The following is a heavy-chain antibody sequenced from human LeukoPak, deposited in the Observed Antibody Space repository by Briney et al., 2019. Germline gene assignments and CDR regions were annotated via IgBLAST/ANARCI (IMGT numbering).Heavy chain of an antibody. D-gene: IGHD6-19*01. V-gene: IGHV4-59*01. CDR3: ARDHSSGWFDY. CDR1: GGSISSYY. Sequence: SETLSLTCTVSGGSISSYYWSWIRQPPGKGLEWIGYIYYSGSTNYNPSLKSRVTISVDTSKNQFSLKLSSVTAADTAVYYCARDHSSGWFDYWGQGTLATVSS. J-gene: IGHJ4*02. CDR2: IYYSGST.